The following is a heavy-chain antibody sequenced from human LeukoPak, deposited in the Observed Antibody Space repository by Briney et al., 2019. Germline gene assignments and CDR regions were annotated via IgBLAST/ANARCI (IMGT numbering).Heavy chain of an antibody. V-gene: IGHV3-49*04. J-gene: IGHJ4*02. CDR3: ARGCSVGSCYDY. CDR2: IRGRAYGATT. Sequence: PGGSLRLSCTTYGFTSPDYGLIWVRQAPGKGLEWVGFIRGRAYGATTEYAASVKGRFTISRDDSKSIAYLQMNSLKTDDTAVYYCARGCSVGSCYDYWGQGTLVTVSS. CDR1: GFTSPDYG. D-gene: IGHD2-15*01.